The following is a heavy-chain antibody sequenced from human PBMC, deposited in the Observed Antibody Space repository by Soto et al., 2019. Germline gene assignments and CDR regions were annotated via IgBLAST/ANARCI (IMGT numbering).Heavy chain of an antibody. CDR1: GFTFSNAW. CDR2: IKSKTDGRTT. Sequence: GGSLRLSCAASGFTFSNAWMSWVRQAPGKGLEWVGRIKSKTDGRTTDYAAPVKGRFTISRDDSKNTLYLQMNSRKTEDTAVYYCTTDIVGADPVDAFDIWGQGTMVTVSS. V-gene: IGHV3-15*01. D-gene: IGHD1-26*01. CDR3: TTDIVGADPVDAFDI. J-gene: IGHJ3*02.